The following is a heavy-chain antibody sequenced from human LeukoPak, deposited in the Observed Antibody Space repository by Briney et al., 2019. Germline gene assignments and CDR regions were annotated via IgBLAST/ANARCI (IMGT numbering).Heavy chain of an antibody. CDR1: GGSISSYY. V-gene: IGHV4-4*07. D-gene: IGHD3-10*01. CDR2: IYTSGGT. CDR3: ARDGPPLYGSGTAFDY. J-gene: IGHJ4*02. Sequence: SETLSLTCTVSGGSISSYYWSWIRQPAGKGLEWIGRIYTSGGTNYNPSLKSRVTMSVDTSKNQFSLKLSSVTAADTAVYYCARDGPPLYGSGTAFDYWGQGTLVTVSS.